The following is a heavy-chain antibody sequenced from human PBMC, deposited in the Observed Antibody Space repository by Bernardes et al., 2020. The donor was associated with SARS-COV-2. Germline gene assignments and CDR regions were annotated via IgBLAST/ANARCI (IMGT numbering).Heavy chain of an antibody. J-gene: IGHJ4*02. Sequence: SESLSLTCTVSGGSLRGNYLTWIRQPPGKGLEWIGQVDHTGDNSYNASPKSRVIISAATSANQFSLKMTSVTAADTAMYYCARVSMKYQLPGHFDLWDQGTLVTVSS. CDR3: ARVSMKYQLPGHFDL. V-gene: IGHV4-34*01. CDR2: VDHTGDN. CDR1: GGSLRGNY. D-gene: IGHD2-2*01.